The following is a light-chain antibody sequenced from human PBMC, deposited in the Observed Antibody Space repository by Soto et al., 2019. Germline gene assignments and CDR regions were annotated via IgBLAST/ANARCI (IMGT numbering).Light chain of an antibody. J-gene: IGKJ5*01. Sequence: EIVLTQSPATLSLSPGERATHYSRDSQRVTTYLGWYQQKPGQAPRLLIYDASNRATGIPARFSGSGSGTDFTLTISSLEPEDFAVYYCQQRSNWPITFGQGTRLEIK. CDR3: QQRSNWPIT. CDR1: QRVTTY. CDR2: DAS. V-gene: IGKV3-11*01.